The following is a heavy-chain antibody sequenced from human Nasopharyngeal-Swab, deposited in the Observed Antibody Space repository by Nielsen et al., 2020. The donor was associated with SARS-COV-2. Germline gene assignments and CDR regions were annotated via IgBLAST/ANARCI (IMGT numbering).Heavy chain of an antibody. J-gene: IGHJ6*02. CDR2: IYYSGST. CDR1: GGSISSYY. CDR3: ARVWGEVAARPGYYYGMDV. D-gene: IGHD6-6*01. V-gene: IGHV4-59*13. Sequence: SETLSLTCTVSGGSISSYYWSWIRQPPGKGLEWIGYIYYSGSTNYNPSLKSRVTISVDTSKNQFSLKLSSVTAADTAVYYCARVWGEVAARPGYYYGMDVWGQGTTVTVSS.